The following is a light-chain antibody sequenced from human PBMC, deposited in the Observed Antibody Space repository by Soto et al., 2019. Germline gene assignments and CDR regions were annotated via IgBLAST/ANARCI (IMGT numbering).Light chain of an antibody. CDR3: LQHDTYPRT. CDR1: QGIRND. J-gene: IGKJ1*01. Sequence: DIQMTQSPSSLSASVGDRVTITCRASQGIRNDLAWYQQKPGKAPKRLIYGVSNLQSGVPSRFSGSGSGTEFTLTISSLQSEDFATYYCLQHDTYPRTFGQGTKVEIK. V-gene: IGKV1-17*01. CDR2: GVS.